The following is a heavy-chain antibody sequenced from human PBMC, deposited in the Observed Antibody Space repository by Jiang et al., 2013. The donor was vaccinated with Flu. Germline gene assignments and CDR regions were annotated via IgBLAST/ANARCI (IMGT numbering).Heavy chain of an antibody. V-gene: IGHV5-10-1*01. CDR3: ARHDCSSTSCYDAFDI. D-gene: IGHD2-2*01. J-gene: IGHJ3*02. CDR1: GYSFTSYW. Sequence: GAEVKKPGESLRISCKGSGYSFTSYWISWVRQMPGKGLEWMGRIDPSDSYTNYSPSFQGHVTISADKSISTAYLQWSSLKASDTAMYYCARHDCSSTSCYDAFDIVGQGTMVTVSS. CDR2: IDPSDSYT.